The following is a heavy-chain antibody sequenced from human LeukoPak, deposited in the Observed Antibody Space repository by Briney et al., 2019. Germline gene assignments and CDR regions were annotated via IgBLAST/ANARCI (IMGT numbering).Heavy chain of an antibody. CDR3: TREAAAGIDY. Sequence: GGSLRLSCAASGFTFSSYSMNWVRQAPGKGLEWVSSISSSSSYIYYADSLKGRFTISRDNAKNSLYLQMNSLRAEDTAVYFCTREAAAGIDYWGQGTLVTVSS. CDR1: GFTFSSYS. D-gene: IGHD6-13*01. V-gene: IGHV3-21*01. J-gene: IGHJ4*02. CDR2: ISSSSSYI.